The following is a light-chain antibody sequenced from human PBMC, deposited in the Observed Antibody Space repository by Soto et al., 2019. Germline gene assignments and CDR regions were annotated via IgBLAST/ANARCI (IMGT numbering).Light chain of an antibody. V-gene: IGKV3-20*01. CDR1: QSVSSSY. CDR3: QQYGSPGIT. Sequence: EFVLTQSPGTLSLSPGERATLSCRASQSVSSSYLAWYQQKPGQAPRLLIYGASSRATGIPDRFSGSGSGTDFTLTISRLEAEDFAVYYCQQYGSPGITFGQGTRLEIK. CDR2: GAS. J-gene: IGKJ5*01.